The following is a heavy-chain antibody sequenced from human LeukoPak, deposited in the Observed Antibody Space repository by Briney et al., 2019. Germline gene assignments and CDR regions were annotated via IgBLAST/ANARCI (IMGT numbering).Heavy chain of an antibody. Sequence: SETLSLTCTVSGGSISSYHWSWIRQPPGKGLEWIGSIYYSGSTYYNPSLKSRVTISVDTSKNQFSLKLSSVTAADTAVYYCARLAYYYGSGSYSKRFDYWGQGTLVTVSS. J-gene: IGHJ4*02. V-gene: IGHV4-59*05. D-gene: IGHD3-10*01. CDR1: GGSISSYH. CDR2: IYYSGST. CDR3: ARLAYYYGSGSYSKRFDY.